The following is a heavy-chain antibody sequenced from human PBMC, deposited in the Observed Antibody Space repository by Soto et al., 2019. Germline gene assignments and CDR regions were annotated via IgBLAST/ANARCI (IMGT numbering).Heavy chain of an antibody. CDR1: GGSISSSSYY. V-gene: IGHV4-39*01. D-gene: IGHD6-13*01. CDR3: ARLGGTGSSRDRRFDP. CDR2: IYYSGST. J-gene: IGHJ5*02. Sequence: LTCTVSGGSISSSSYYWGWIRQPPGKGLEWIGSIYYSGSTYYNPSLKSRVTISVDTSKNQFSLKLSSVTAADTAVYYCARLGGTGSSRDRRFDPWGQGTLVTVSS.